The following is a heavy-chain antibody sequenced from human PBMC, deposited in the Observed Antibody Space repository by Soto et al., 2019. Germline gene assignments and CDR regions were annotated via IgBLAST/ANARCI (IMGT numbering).Heavy chain of an antibody. V-gene: IGHV3-23*01. CDR1: GLTLRSYA. J-gene: IGHJ5*02. CDR2: ITGRSAVP. D-gene: IGHD3-16*01. Sequence: EGQLLQSGGDLVQPGGSLRLSCAGSGLTLRSYAMTWIRQTPEKGLEWVSTITGRSAVPSYADSVNGRFTVSRDNSKNTLYLQMNSLRPDGTAIYYCAKGGPFTGGFDPWGQGTLVTVSA. CDR3: AKGGPFTGGFDP.